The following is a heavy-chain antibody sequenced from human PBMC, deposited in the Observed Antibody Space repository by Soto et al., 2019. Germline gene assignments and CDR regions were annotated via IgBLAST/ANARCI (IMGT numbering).Heavy chain of an antibody. Sequence: GSLRLSCAASGFTFSNYAMSWVRQAPGKGLEWVSAISPNGDATYYADSVKGRFTISRDNSKDTLYLQMNSLRAEETAVYYCAKGGYYYYSFDYWAREPWSPSP. CDR3: AKGGYYYYSFDY. J-gene: IGHJ4*02. V-gene: IGHV3-23*01. CDR1: GFTFSNYA. CDR2: ISPNGDAT. D-gene: IGHD2-21*02.